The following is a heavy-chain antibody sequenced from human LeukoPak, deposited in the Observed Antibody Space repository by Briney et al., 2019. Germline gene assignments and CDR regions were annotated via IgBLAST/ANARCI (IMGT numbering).Heavy chain of an antibody. D-gene: IGHD3-3*01. CDR3: ARDYWPDKRSSYAFDI. CDR2: LHPYNGNT. Sequence: ASVKVSCKASGYTFTSFGINWVRQAPGQGLECMGWLHPYNGNTKYEQKFQSRVTMTTDTSTGTAYMELRSLTSDDAAVYFCARDYWPDKRSSYAFDIWGQGTTVTVSS. CDR1: GYTFTSFG. V-gene: IGHV1-18*01. J-gene: IGHJ3*02.